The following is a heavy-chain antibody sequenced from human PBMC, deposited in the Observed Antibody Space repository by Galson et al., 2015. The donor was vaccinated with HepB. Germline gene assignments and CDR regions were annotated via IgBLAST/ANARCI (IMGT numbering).Heavy chain of an antibody. CDR3: ARRGAAWALLGGFDS. Sequence: ETLSLTCTVSGGSIGSSSFSWGWIRQPPGKGLEWIGTFYYSGTSSCKPSLKNRVTISVDTSKNHFSLTLRSVIAADTAVYYCARRGAAWALLGGFDSWGQGPWSPSPQ. J-gene: IGHJ4*02. CDR2: FYYSGTS. D-gene: IGHD3-10*01. V-gene: IGHV4-39*02. CDR1: GGSIGSSSFS.